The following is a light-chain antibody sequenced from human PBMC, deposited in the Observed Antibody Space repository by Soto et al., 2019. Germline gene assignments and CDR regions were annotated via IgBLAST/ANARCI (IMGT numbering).Light chain of an antibody. J-gene: IGKJ5*01. CDR2: GAS. Sequence: EVVITHSPSTLSVSPADRVTLSRRASQSVRSNLAWYQQKPGQSPRLLIYGASTRATGIPARFSGSGSGTEFTLTISSLQSEDFAVYYCQQYNNWPPITFGQGTRLEIK. V-gene: IGKV3-15*01. CDR3: QQYNNWPPIT. CDR1: QSVRSN.